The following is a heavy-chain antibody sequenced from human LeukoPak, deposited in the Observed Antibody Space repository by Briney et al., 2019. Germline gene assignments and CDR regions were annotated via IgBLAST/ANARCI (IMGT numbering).Heavy chain of an antibody. CDR1: GFTFSSYW. CDR2: INSDGSST. Sequence: GGSLRLSCAASGFTFSSYWMHWVRQAPGKGLVWVSRINSDGSSTSYADSVKGRFTISRDNAKNTLYLQMNSLRAEDTAVYYCARAHMAGKTNWFDPWGQGTLVTVSS. CDR3: ARAHMAGKTNWFDP. V-gene: IGHV3-74*01. D-gene: IGHD6-19*01. J-gene: IGHJ5*02.